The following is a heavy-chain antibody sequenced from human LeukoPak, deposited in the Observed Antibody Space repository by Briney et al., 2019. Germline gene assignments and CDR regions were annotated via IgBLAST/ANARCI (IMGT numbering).Heavy chain of an antibody. D-gene: IGHD3-22*01. CDR1: GYTLTELS. J-gene: IGHJ6*04. CDR3: ATAPGWLRGTRKYGMDV. Sequence: ASVKVSCKVSGYTLTELSMHWVRQAPGKGLEWMGGFDPEDGETIYAQKFQGRVTMTEDTSTDTAYMELSSLRSEDTAVYYCATAPGWLRGTRKYGMDVWGKGTTVTVSS. V-gene: IGHV1-24*01. CDR2: FDPEDGET.